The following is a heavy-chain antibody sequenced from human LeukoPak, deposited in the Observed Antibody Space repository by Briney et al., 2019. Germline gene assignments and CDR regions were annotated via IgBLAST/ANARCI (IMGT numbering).Heavy chain of an antibody. CDR1: GYTFDSYG. J-gene: IGHJ4*02. CDR3: ARVLPRLAWGEFDY. D-gene: IGHD3-16*01. V-gene: IGHV1-18*01. Sequence: GASVKVSCKASGYTFDSYGIAWVRQAPGQGLEWMGWISAYNGNTNYAQKVQGRVTMTKDTSTSTAYVDLRSLRSDDTAVYYCARVLPRLAWGEFDYWGQGTLVAVSS. CDR2: ISAYNGNT.